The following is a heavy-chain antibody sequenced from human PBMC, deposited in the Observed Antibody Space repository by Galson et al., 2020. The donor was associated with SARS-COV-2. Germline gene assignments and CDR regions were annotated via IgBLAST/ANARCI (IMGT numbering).Heavy chain of an antibody. J-gene: IGHJ6*02. CDR3: TRGGEYGNMGENYGFAV. CDR1: GLTFSSYG. D-gene: IGHD3-10*01. CDR2: IWHDGSQK. V-gene: IGHV3-33*08. Sequence: GESLKISCAASGLTFSSYGFHWVRQAPGKGLQWVASIWHDGSQKYYGDSVKGRFTVSRENSKNILYLQMNSLRAEDTAVYYCTRGGEYGNMGENYGFAVWGQGTTVTVFS.